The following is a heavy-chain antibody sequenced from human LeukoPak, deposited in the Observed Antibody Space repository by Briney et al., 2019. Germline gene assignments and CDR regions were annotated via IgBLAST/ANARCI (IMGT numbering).Heavy chain of an antibody. CDR1: GYTFTCYY. CDR3: AREVYRSSGRGGYYYMDV. Sequence: ASVKVSCKASGYTFTCYYMHWVRQAPGQGLEWMGWINPNSGGTNYAQKFQGRVTMTRDTSISTAYMELSRLRSDDTAVYYCAREVYRSSGRGGYYYMDVWGKGTTVTVSS. D-gene: IGHD6-6*01. V-gene: IGHV1-2*02. J-gene: IGHJ6*03. CDR2: INPNSGGT.